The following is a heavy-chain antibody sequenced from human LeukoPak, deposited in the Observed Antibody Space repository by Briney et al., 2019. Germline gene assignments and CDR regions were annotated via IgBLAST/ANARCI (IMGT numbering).Heavy chain of an antibody. CDR3: ARESNYYYYMDV. V-gene: IGHV4-38-2*02. CDR2: IYHSGST. J-gene: IGHJ6*03. Sequence: PSETLSLTCTVSGYSISSGYYWGWIRQPPGKGLEWTGSIYHSGSTYYNPSLKSRVTISVDTSKNQFSLKLSSVTAADTAVYYCARESNYYYYMDVWGKGTTVTVSS. CDR1: GYSISSGYY.